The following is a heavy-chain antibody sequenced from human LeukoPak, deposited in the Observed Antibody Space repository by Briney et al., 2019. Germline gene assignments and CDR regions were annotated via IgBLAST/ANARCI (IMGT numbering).Heavy chain of an antibody. D-gene: IGHD1/OR15-1a*01. CDR2: MWSDGSDK. CDR1: EFSLRNYG. J-gene: IGHJ4*02. Sequence: GRSLRLSCAASEFSLRNYGMHWVRQAPGKGLEWVALMWSDGSDKYHADSVKCRFTISRDNSKNTLYLQMNSLRAEDTAVYYCARETEQRTFDYWGQGTLVTVSS. V-gene: IGHV3-33*01. CDR3: ARETEQRTFDY.